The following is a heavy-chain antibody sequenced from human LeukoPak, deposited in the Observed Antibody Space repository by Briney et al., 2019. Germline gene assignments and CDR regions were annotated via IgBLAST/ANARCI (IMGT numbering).Heavy chain of an antibody. V-gene: IGHV4-61*02. CDR2: IYTSGST. J-gene: IGHJ4*02. CDR1: GGSISSGSYH. Sequence: SQTLSLTCTVSGGSISSGSYHWSWIRQPAGKGLEWIGRIYTSGSTNYNPSLKSRVTVSVDTSKNQFSLKLSSVTAADTAVYYCARDNNYYGSGSYHDYWGQGTLVTVSS. CDR3: ARDNNYYGSGSYHDY. D-gene: IGHD3-10*01.